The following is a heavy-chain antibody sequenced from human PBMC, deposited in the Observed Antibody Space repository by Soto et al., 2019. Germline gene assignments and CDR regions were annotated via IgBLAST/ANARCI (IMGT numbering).Heavy chain of an antibody. D-gene: IGHD4-4*01. Sequence: QVQLVESGGGVVQPGRSLRLSCAASGFTFSGSAMHWVRQAPGKGLEWVALISYDGNNKYYADSVKGRFTISRDISKNTLYLQMNSLRAEDTADYYCARAADGNSEDWFDPWGQGTLVTVSA. CDR2: ISYDGNNK. CDR3: ARAADGNSEDWFDP. J-gene: IGHJ5*02. CDR1: GFTFSGSA. V-gene: IGHV3-30-3*01.